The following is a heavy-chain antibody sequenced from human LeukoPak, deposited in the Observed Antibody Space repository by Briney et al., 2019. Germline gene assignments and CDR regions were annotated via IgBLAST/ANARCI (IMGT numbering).Heavy chain of an antibody. CDR3: ARDASSSSPYYYYMDV. CDR1: GFTFSDYY. Sequence: GGSLRLSCAASGFTFSDYYMSWIRQAPGKGLEGVSYISSSGSTIYYADSVKGRFTISRDNAKNSLYLQMNSLRAEDTAVYYCARDASSSSPYYYYMDVWGKGTTVTVSS. D-gene: IGHD6-6*01. J-gene: IGHJ6*03. V-gene: IGHV3-11*04. CDR2: ISSSGSTI.